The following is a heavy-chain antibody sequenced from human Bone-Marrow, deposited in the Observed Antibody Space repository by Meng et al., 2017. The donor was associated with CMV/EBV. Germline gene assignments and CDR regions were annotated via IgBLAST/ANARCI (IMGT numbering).Heavy chain of an antibody. Sequence: ASVKVSCKASGYTFTSYDINWVRQATGQGLEWMGWMNPNSGNTGYAQKFQGRVTMTRNTSISTAYMELSSLRSEDTAGYYCARGRYCSSTSCYYYYGRDVWGQGNTVTVTS. CDR1: GYTFTSYD. CDR3: ARGRYCSSTSCYYYYGRDV. CDR2: MNPNSGNT. D-gene: IGHD2-2*01. J-gene: IGHJ6*02. V-gene: IGHV1-8*01.